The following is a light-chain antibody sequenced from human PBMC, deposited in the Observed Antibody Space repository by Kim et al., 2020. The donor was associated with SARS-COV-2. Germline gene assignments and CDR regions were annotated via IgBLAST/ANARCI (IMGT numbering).Light chain of an antibody. CDR2: SAS. J-gene: IGKJ2*01. CDR1: ENVRTF. CDR3: QQSFSRLYT. V-gene: IGKV1-39*01. Sequence: DIQMTQSPSSLSASVGDSVTITCRASENVRTFLNWYRQKPGKAPELLIHSASSLHTGDPSRLSGSGSGTEFTLTITRLQPEDFATYYCQQSFSRLYTFGQGTKLEI.